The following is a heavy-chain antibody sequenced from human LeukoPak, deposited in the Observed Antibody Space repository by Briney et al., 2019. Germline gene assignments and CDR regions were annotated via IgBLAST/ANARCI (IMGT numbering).Heavy chain of an antibody. CDR1: GYSFTRNG. D-gene: IGHD3-16*01. CDR2: ISTNSGNT. Sequence: ASVKVSCKASGYSFTRNGISWVRQAPGQGLEWMGWISTNSGNTKYAQKFQDRVTLATDTSTSTAYMELRSLRSDDTAVYYCARDVNYAFDYWGQGTLVTVSS. V-gene: IGHV1-18*01. J-gene: IGHJ4*02. CDR3: ARDVNYAFDY.